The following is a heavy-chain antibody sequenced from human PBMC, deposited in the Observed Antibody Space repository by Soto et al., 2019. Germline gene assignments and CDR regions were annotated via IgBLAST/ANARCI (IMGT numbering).Heavy chain of an antibody. CDR3: ARGGGVGVAGSAAFDM. CDR2: INPATGAA. D-gene: IGHD3-3*01. Sequence: QLHLVQSGAVVKKPGASVTVSCSASGYPVTAYYMHWVRQAPGRGLEWMGGINPATGAAKYTQTFQGRVPMTRATSRGKGSRERRGLTSGNTAGFSWARGGGVGVAGSAAFDMWGQGTLVTVSS. J-gene: IGHJ3*02. V-gene: IGHV1-2*02. CDR1: GYPVTAYY.